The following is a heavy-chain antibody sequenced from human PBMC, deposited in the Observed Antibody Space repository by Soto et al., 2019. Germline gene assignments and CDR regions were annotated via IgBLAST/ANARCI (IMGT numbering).Heavy chain of an antibody. V-gene: IGHV3-9*01. CDR1: EFTFSEYA. J-gene: IGHJ4*02. CDR2: ITWNSGTR. D-gene: IGHD3-16*01. CDR3: AKDGGGYAYNYELDS. Sequence: PGGSLRLSCAASEFTFSEYAMHWVRHVPGKGLEWVSGITWNSGTRGYADSVKGRFTISRGNAKNSLYLEMTSLRPEDTAFYHCAKDGGGYAYNYELDSWGQGTLVTVSS.